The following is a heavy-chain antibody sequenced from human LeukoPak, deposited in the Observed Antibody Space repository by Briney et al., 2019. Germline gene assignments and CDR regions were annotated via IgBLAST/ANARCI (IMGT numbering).Heavy chain of an antibody. D-gene: IGHD3-9*01. CDR2: INTNTGNP. CDR1: GYTFTSYA. V-gene: IGHV7-4-1*02. J-gene: IGHJ4*02. Sequence: ASVTVSCTASGYTFTSYAMNWVRQAPGQGLEWMGWINTNTGNPTYAQGFTGRFVFSLDTSVSTAYLQISSLKAEDTAVYYCARNFAYYDILTGYYNCFDYWGQGTLVTVSS. CDR3: ARNFAYYDILTGYYNCFDY.